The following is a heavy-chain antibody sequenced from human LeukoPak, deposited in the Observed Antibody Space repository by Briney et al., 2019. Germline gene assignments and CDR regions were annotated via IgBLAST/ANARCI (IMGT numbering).Heavy chain of an antibody. CDR2: INHSGNT. CDR1: GGPFSGYY. Sequence: SETLSLTCDVYGGPFSGYYWNWIRQSPGKGLEWIGEINHSGNTNYNPSLKTRVTIFINTSNNKFSLKLPSVSAVDTELYCCARGCGSAYVYKDAFDVWSQGTRVTVSS. D-gene: IGHD3-16*01. J-gene: IGHJ3*01. V-gene: IGHV4-34*01. CDR3: ARGCGSAYVYKDAFDV.